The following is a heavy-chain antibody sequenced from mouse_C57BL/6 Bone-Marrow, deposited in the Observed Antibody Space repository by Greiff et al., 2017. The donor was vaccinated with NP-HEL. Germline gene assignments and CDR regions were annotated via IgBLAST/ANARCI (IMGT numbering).Heavy chain of an antibody. D-gene: IGHD2-5*01. CDR3: VRYSNYVGDY. CDR1: GFSFNTYA. V-gene: IGHV10-1*01. Sequence: EVQVVESGGGLVQPKGSLKLSCAASGFSFNTYAMNWVRQAPGKGLEWVARIRSKSNNYATYYADSVKDRFTISRDDSESMLYLQMNNLKTEDTAMYYCVRYSNYVGDYWGQGTSVTVSS. CDR2: IRSKSNNYAT. J-gene: IGHJ4*01.